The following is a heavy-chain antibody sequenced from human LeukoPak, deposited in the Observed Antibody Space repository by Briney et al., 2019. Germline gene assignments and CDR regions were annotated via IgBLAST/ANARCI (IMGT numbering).Heavy chain of an antibody. CDR1: GFTFSSYG. CDR3: ARDREKVGSYFDC. V-gene: IGHV3-30*02. CDR2: IRYDGSNK. D-gene: IGHD1-26*01. J-gene: IGHJ4*02. Sequence: GGSLRLSCAASGFTFSSYGMHWVRQAPGKGLEWVAFIRYDGSNKYYADSVKGRFTISRDNSKNTLYLQMNSLRAEDTAVYYCARDREKVGSYFDCWGQGTLVTVSS.